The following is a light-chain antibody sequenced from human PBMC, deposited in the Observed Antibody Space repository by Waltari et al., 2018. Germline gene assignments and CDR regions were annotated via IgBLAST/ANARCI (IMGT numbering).Light chain of an antibody. CDR2: KKV. J-gene: IGLJ3*02. Sequence: QSLLTQPPSASAAPGQGVTISCSGTTSNIGKHYVFWFQQLPGLAPRVLLVKKVERPSGISDRFSASKSGTSASLSISGLRSEDEARYYCSAWDDSQGGLWVFGGGTRLTVL. V-gene: IGLV1-47*01. CDR1: TSNIGKHY. CDR3: SAWDDSQGGLWV.